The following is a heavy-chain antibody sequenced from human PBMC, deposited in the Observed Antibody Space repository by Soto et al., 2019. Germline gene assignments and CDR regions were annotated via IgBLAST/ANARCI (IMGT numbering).Heavy chain of an antibody. CDR1: GYTFTSYY. Sequence: QVQLVQSGAEVKKPGASVKVFCKASGYTFTSYYIYWVRQAPGQGLEWMGIINPSGGSTSYAQTFQGRVTVTRDTSTSTAYMEPSSLRSEDTAVYYCARAQPLRFSASASFTVRADFYYGMDVWGQGTTVTVSS. CDR2: INPSGGST. J-gene: IGHJ6*02. D-gene: IGHD4-4*01. CDR3: ARAQPLRFSASASFTVRADFYYGMDV. V-gene: IGHV1-46*01.